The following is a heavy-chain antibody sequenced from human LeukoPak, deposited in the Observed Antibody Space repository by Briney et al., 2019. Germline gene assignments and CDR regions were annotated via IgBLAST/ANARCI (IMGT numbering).Heavy chain of an antibody. V-gene: IGHV3-30*03. CDR2: ISYDGSNK. Sequence: PGGSLRLSCAASGFTFSSYGMHWVRQAPGKGLEWVAVISYDGSNKYYADSVKGRFTISRDNAKNSRYLQMNSLRAEDTAVYYCARGDKYIAFSPPLQGFYYWGQGTLVTVSS. J-gene: IGHJ4*02. CDR1: GFTFSSYG. CDR3: ARGDKYIAFSPPLQGFYY. D-gene: IGHD3-3*02.